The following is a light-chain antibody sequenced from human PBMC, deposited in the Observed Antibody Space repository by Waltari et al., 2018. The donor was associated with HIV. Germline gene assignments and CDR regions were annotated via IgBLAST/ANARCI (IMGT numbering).Light chain of an antibody. CDR3: QKYNSAPRT. CDR1: QGISNY. CDR2: AAS. Sequence: LSASVGDRVTITCRASQGISNYLAWYQQKPGKVPKLLIYAASTLQSGVPSRFSVSGSGTDFTLTISSLQPEDVATYYCQKYNSAPRTFGQGTKVEIK. J-gene: IGKJ1*01. V-gene: IGKV1-27*01.